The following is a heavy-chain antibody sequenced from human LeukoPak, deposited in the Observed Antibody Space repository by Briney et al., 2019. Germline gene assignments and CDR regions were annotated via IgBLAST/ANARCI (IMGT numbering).Heavy chain of an antibody. CDR3: ARKKTGATNGLDV. CDR2: ISYSGRT. J-gene: IGHJ6*02. CDR1: GGSISSSSYY. D-gene: IGHD1-1*01. V-gene: IGHV4-39*01. Sequence: SDTLSLTCTVSGGSISSSSYYWGWIRKPPGEGPEWIGSISYSGRTHYNPSLKSRVSISVDTSKNQFSLNLSSVTAADTAVYYCARKKTGATNGLDVWGQGTTVTVSS.